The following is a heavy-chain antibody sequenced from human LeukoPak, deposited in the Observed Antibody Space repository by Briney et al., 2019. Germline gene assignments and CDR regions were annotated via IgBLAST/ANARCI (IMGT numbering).Heavy chain of an antibody. CDR1: GYTFTGYY. Sequence: ASVKVSCKASGYTFTGYYMHWVRQAPGQGLEWMGWINPNSGGTNYAQKLQGRVTMTTDTSTSTAYMELRSLRSDDTAVYYCARGDSSSLFTYGYYYYYMDVWGKGTTVTVSS. D-gene: IGHD6-6*01. CDR3: ARGDSSSLFTYGYYYYYMDV. V-gene: IGHV1-2*02. CDR2: INPNSGGT. J-gene: IGHJ6*03.